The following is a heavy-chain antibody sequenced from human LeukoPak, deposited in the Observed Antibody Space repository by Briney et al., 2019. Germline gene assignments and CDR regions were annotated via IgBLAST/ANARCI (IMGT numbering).Heavy chain of an antibody. V-gene: IGHV3-43*01. CDR1: GFSFDDYT. D-gene: IGHD6-13*01. CDR3: AKDLGKVIAAAGTSGFDT. Sequence: GGSLRLSCAASGFSFDDYTMHWVRQRPGKGLEGVSLINWDGGSTYYADSVKGRFIIFRDTSKNSLYLQMHSLRADDTAFYYCAKDLGKVIAAAGTSGFDTWGRGTLVTVSS. J-gene: IGHJ4*01. CDR2: INWDGGST.